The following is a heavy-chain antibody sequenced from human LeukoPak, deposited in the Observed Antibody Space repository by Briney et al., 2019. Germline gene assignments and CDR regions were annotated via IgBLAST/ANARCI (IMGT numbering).Heavy chain of an antibody. CDR3: AKDWASGNYFDY. D-gene: IGHD1-14*01. Sequence: PGGSLRLSCAASGFTFDSYAMSWVRQAPGKGLEWVSGISGGGGSTYYADSVRGRFTISRDNSKNTLYLQMNSLRAEDTAVYYCAKDWASGNYFDYWGQGTLVTVSS. CDR2: ISGGGGST. CDR1: GFTFDSYA. J-gene: IGHJ4*02. V-gene: IGHV3-23*01.